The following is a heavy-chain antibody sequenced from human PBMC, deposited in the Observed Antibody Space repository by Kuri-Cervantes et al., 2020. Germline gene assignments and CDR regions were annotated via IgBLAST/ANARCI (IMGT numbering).Heavy chain of an antibody. J-gene: IGHJ5*02. D-gene: IGHD3-16*02. CDR3: ARDHYDYVWGSYRQEYNWFDP. CDR1: GGSISSYY. Sequence: GSLRLSCTVSGGSISSYYWSWIRQPPGKGLEWIGYIYYSGSTNYNPSLKSRVTISVDTSKNQFSLKLSSVTAADTAVYYCARDHYDYVWGSYRQEYNWFDPWVQGTLVTVSS. CDR2: IYYSGST. V-gene: IGHV4-59*13.